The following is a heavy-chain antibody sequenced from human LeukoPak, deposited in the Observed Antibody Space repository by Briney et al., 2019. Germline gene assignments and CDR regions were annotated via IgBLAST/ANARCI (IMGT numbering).Heavy chain of an antibody. CDR1: GFTFATYW. Sequence: GGSLRLSCAASGFTFATYWMSWVRQAPGKGLEGVANIKQDGTEKYYVDSVKGRFTISRDNAKNSLYLQMNSLRVEDTAVYYCAKVAKYYYGSETYYFFEHWGQGTPVTASS. J-gene: IGHJ4*02. D-gene: IGHD3-10*01. CDR2: IKQDGTEK. V-gene: IGHV3-7*01. CDR3: AKVAKYYYGSETYYFFEH.